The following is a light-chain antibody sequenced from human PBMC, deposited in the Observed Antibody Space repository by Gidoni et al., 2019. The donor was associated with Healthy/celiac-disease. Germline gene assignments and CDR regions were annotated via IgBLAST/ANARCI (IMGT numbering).Light chain of an antibody. Sequence: SQSISSYLNWYQQKPGKAPKLLIYAASSLQSGVPSRFSGSGSGTDFTLTISSLQPEDFATYYCQQSYSTPYTFGQGTKLEIK. CDR1: QSISSY. J-gene: IGKJ2*01. CDR3: QQSYSTPYT. CDR2: AAS. V-gene: IGKV1-39*01.